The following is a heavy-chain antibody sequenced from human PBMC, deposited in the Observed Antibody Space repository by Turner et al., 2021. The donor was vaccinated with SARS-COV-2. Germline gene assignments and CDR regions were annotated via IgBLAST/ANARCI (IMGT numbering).Heavy chain of an antibody. CDR2: IDTDGSTT. Sequence: EVQLVESGGGLVQPGGSLRLPCAASGFTFSTYWMHWVRQAPGKGLVWVSRIDTDGSTTNYADSVKGRFTISRDNAKNTLYLQMNSLRAEDTAVYYCGRDLSGRSDYWGQGTLVTVSS. J-gene: IGHJ4*02. D-gene: IGHD1-1*01. CDR3: GRDLSGRSDY. CDR1: GFTFSTYW. V-gene: IGHV3-74*01.